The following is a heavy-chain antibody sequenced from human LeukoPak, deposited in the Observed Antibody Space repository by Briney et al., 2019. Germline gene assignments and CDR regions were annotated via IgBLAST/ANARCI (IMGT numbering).Heavy chain of an antibody. V-gene: IGHV3-74*03. J-gene: IGHJ4*02. CDR3: ARDTSPYLVGATDY. Sequence: PGGSLRLSCAAAGFTFSSYWMHWVRQAPGKGLVWVSRINGDGSTTTYADSGKGRFTISRDNATNTLYLQMNSLRAEDTAVCYCARDTSPYLVGATDYWGQGTLVTVSS. D-gene: IGHD1-26*01. CDR2: INGDGSTT. CDR1: GFTFSSYW.